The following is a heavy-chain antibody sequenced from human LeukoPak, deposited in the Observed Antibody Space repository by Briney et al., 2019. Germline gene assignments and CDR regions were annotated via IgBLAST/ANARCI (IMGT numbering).Heavy chain of an antibody. CDR3: TRVGDIVATEEFYYFDY. CDR2: IRSKAYGGTT. J-gene: IGHJ4*02. Sequence: RTGGSLRLSCTASGFTFGDYAMSWFRQAPGKGLVWVAFIRSKAYGGTTEYAASVKGRFTISRDDSKSIAYLQMNSLKTEDTAVYYCTRVGDIVATEEFYYFDYWGQGTLVTVSS. V-gene: IGHV3-49*03. D-gene: IGHD5-12*01. CDR1: GFTFGDYA.